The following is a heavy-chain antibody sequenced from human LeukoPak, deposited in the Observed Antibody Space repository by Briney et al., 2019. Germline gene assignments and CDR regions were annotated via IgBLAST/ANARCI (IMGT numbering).Heavy chain of an antibody. J-gene: IGHJ5*02. Sequence: ASVKVSCKASGYAFTSYGISWVRQAPGQGLEWMGWISAYNGNTNYAQKLQGRVTMTTDTSTSTAYMELRSLRSDDTAVYYCARDKSGHWWFDPWGQGTLVTVSS. CDR1: GYAFTSYG. CDR3: ARDKSGHWWFDP. V-gene: IGHV1-18*01. D-gene: IGHD3-10*01. CDR2: ISAYNGNT.